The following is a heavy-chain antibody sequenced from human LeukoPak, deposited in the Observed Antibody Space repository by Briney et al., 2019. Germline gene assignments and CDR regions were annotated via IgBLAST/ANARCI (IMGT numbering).Heavy chain of an antibody. CDR2: ISSSSSYI. D-gene: IGHD3-3*01. V-gene: IGHV3-21*01. CDR1: GFTFSSYS. CDR3: AKSTIFGVVIIDY. Sequence: PGGSLRLSCAASGFTFSSYSMNWVRQAPGKGLEWVSSISSSSSYIYYADSVKGRFTISRDNAKNSLYLQMNSLRAEDTAVYYCAKSTIFGVVIIDYWGQGTLVTVSS. J-gene: IGHJ4*02.